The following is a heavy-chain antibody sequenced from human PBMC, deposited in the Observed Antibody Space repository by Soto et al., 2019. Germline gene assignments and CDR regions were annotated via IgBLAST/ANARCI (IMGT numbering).Heavy chain of an antibody. CDR3: AADTYYYDSSGYPIS. CDR2: IVVGSGNT. D-gene: IGHD3-22*01. V-gene: IGHV1-58*02. Sequence: ASVKVSCKASGFTFTSSAMQWVRQARGQRLEWIGWIVVGSGNTNYAQKFQERVTITRDMSTSTAYMELSSLRSEDTAVYYCAADTYYYDSSGYPISWGQGTLVTVSS. CDR1: GFTFTSSA. J-gene: IGHJ4*02.